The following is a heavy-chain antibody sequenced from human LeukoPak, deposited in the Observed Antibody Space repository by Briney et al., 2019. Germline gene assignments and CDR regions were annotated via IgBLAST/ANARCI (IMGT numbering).Heavy chain of an antibody. V-gene: IGHV5-10-1*01. CDR1: GCGFTSYW. CDR3: ARHCSSTSCLIDDY. Sequence: GESLKISCKGSGCGFTSYWISWVRRMPGKGVGWMGRIDPSDSYTNYSPSFQGHVTISADKSISTAYLQWSSLKASDTAMYYCARHCSSTSCLIDDYWGQGTLVTVSS. CDR2: IDPSDSYT. D-gene: IGHD2-2*01. J-gene: IGHJ4*02.